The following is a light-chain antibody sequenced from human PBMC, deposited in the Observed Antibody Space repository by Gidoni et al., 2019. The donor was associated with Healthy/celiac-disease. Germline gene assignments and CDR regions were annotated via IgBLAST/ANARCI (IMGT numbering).Light chain of an antibody. J-gene: IGKJ2*01. CDR3: QQYNSYLYT. V-gene: IGKV1-5*03. Sequence: DMQMTQSPSTLSASVGDRVTITCRASQSISSWLAWYQQKPGKAPKLLIYKASSLESGVPSRFSGSGSGTEFTLTISSLQPDDFATYYCQQYNSYLYTFGQGTQLEIK. CDR1: QSISSW. CDR2: KAS.